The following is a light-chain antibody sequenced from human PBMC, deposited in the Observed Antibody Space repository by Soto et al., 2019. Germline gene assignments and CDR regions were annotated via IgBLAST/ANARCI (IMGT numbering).Light chain of an antibody. CDR3: QQYYVSPPT. V-gene: IGKV4-1*01. Sequence: ITMTQSPYSVSVSLFYVSTLNCKSSQSVLYTSNNKNYLAWYQQKPGQSPKLLIYWASTRESGVPDRFSGSGSGTDFTLSVSGLQAEDVAVYYCQQYYVSPPTFGQGTKVDI. J-gene: IGKJ1*01. CDR2: WAS. CDR1: QSVLYTSNNKNY.